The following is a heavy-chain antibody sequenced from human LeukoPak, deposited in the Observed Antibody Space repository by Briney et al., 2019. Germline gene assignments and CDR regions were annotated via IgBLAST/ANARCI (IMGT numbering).Heavy chain of an antibody. V-gene: IGHV3-48*03. Sequence: GGSLRLSCAASGFTFSSYEMNWVRQAPGKGLEWVSYISNSGSTIYYADSVKGRFTISRDNAKNSLYLQMNSLRAEDTAVYYCARDGDCGGACGNGFDIWGQGTMVTVSS. CDR1: GFTFSSYE. CDR3: ARDGDCGGACGNGFDI. CDR2: ISNSGSTI. J-gene: IGHJ3*02. D-gene: IGHD2-21*02.